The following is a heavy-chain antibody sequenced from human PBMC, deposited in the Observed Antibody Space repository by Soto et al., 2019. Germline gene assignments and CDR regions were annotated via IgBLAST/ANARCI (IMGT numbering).Heavy chain of an antibody. CDR3: ARDGGNNYDSSGYYPPFDY. CDR1: GGSISSYY. D-gene: IGHD3-22*01. J-gene: IGHJ4*02. Sequence: SETLSLTCTVSGGSISSYYWSWIRQPPGKGLEWIGYIYYSGSTNYNPSLKSRVTISVDTPKNQFSLKLSSVTAADTAVYYCARDGGNNYDSSGYYPPFDYWGQGTLVTVSS. CDR2: IYYSGST. V-gene: IGHV4-59*01.